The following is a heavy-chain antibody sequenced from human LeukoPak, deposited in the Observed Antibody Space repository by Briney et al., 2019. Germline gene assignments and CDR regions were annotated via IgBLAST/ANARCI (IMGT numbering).Heavy chain of an antibody. CDR3: ARDAVDTANAV. CDR2: INSDGSIT. D-gene: IGHD5-18*01. V-gene: IGHV3-74*01. CDR1: GCTFTTYW. Sequence: GGSLRLSCAASGCTFTTYWMHWVRQAPGKGLVWVSHINSDGSITSYADSVKGRFTISRDNAKNTLYLQMNSLRAEDTAVYYCARDAVDTANAVWGQGTTVTVSS. J-gene: IGHJ6*02.